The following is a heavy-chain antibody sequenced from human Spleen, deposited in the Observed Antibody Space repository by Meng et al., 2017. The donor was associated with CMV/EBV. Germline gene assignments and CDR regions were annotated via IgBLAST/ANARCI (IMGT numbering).Heavy chain of an antibody. CDR1: GLTIRDYY. J-gene: IGHJ4*02. Sequence: SGLTIRDYYMDGISQAPGKGLEWVGRTRNKANSYTTEYAASVKGRFTISRGDSENSLYLQMNSLKTEDTAVYYCARSQFASESRFDYWGQGTLVTVSS. V-gene: IGHV3-72*01. CDR2: TRNKANSYTT. D-gene: IGHD3-10*01. CDR3: ARSQFASESRFDY.